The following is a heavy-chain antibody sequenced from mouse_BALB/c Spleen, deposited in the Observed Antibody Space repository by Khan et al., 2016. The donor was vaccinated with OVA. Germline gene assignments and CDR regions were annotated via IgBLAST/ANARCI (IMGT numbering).Heavy chain of an antibody. CDR1: GYSITSDYA. CDR3: ARSPPVGDLWFAY. CDR2: ISYSGST. V-gene: IGHV3-2*02. D-gene: IGHD3-3*01. J-gene: IGHJ3*01. Sequence: EVQLQESGPGLVKPSQSLSLTCTVTGYSITSDYAWNWIRQFPGNKLEWMGYISYSGSTSYNPSLKSRISITRDTSKNQFFLQLNSVTTEDTATYYCARSPPVGDLWFAYWGQGTRVTVSA.